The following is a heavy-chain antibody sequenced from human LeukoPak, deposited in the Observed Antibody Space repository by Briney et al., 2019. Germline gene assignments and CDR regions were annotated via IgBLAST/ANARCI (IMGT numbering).Heavy chain of an antibody. V-gene: IGHV4-39*07. J-gene: IGHJ4*02. CDR1: GGSISSSSYY. D-gene: IGHD2-2*01. Sequence: SETLSLTCTVSGGSISSSSYYWGWIRQPPGKGLEWIGSIYYSGSTYYNPSLKSRVTISVDTSKNQFSLRLTSATAADTAVFYCAGEPTRIPAANLFDYWGQGILVIVSS. CDR3: AGEPTRIPAANLFDY. CDR2: IYYSGST.